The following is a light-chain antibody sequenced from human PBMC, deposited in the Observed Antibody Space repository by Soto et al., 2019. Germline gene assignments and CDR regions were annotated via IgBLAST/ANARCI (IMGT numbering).Light chain of an antibody. V-gene: IGLV1-40*01. CDR1: SSNIGTGYD. Sequence: QSALTQPLSVSGAPGQRVTISCTGSSSNIGTGYDVHWYQQLPGGAPRLLIYGNNNRPSGVPDRFSGSKSGTSASLAITGLQAEDEAVYFCQSSDGRLTTFVFGSGTKVTVL. CDR3: QSSDGRLTTFV. J-gene: IGLJ1*01. CDR2: GNN.